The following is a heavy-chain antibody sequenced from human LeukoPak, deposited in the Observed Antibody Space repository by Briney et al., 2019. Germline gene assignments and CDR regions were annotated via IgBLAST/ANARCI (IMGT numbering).Heavy chain of an antibody. D-gene: IGHD1-26*01. CDR2: ISYDEINK. CDR3: TKDRLYRSNVFDY. V-gene: IGHV3-30*18. Sequence: GGSLRLSCAASGFTFSSYDMHWVRQAPGKGLEWVAVISYDEINKFYADSVKGRFTISRDNSKNTLYLQMNSLRAEDTAVYYCTKDRLYRSNVFDYWGQGTLVTVSS. CDR1: GFTFSSYD. J-gene: IGHJ4*02.